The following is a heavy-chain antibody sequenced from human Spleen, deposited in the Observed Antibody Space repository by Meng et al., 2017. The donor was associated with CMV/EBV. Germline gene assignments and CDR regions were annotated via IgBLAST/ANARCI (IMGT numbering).Heavy chain of an antibody. CDR3: ARDLLEGATIY. J-gene: IGHJ4*02. D-gene: IGHD1-26*01. Sequence: GESLKISCAASGFNFNIYSMNWVRQAPGKGLEWVSHISGGTTYSMYYADSVKGRFTISRDNAKNSLYLQINSLRVEDTAVYYCARDLLEGATIYWGQGTLVTVSS. CDR2: ISGGTTYSM. CDR1: GFNFNIYS. V-gene: IGHV3-48*04.